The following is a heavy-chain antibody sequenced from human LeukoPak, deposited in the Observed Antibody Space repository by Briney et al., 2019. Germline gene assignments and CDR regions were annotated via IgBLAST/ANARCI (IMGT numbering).Heavy chain of an antibody. D-gene: IGHD4-17*01. Sequence: PSETLSLTCSVSGGSISSGYYWSWIRQHPGKGLEWIGYIYYSGSTYYNPSLKSRVTISLDTSKEQFSLKLSSVTAADTAVYYCARAVTSHYFDYWGQGALVTVSS. V-gene: IGHV4-31*03. CDR3: ARAVTSHYFDY. J-gene: IGHJ4*02. CDR1: GGSISSGYY. CDR2: IYYSGST.